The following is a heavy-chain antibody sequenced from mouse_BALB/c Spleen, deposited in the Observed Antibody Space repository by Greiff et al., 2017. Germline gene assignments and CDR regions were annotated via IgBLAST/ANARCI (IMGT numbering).Heavy chain of an antibody. V-gene: IGHV5-6-4*01. CDR2: ISSGGSYT. Sequence: EVKLVESGGGLVKPGGSLKLSFAASGFTFSSYTMSWVRQTPEKRLEWVATISSGGSYTYYPDSVKGRFTISRDNAKNTLYLQMSSLKSEDTAMYYCTSGYFDYWGQGTTLTVSS. CDR3: TSGYFDY. J-gene: IGHJ2*01. CDR1: GFTFSSYT.